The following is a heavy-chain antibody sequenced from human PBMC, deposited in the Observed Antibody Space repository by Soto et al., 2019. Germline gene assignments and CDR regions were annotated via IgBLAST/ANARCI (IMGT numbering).Heavy chain of an antibody. V-gene: IGHV3-33*01. D-gene: IGHD6-19*01. CDR1: GFTFSSYG. CDR2: IWYDGSNK. CDR3: ARDHGPYSSGWYGLDY. Sequence: QVQLVESGGGVVQPGRSLRLSCAASGFTFSSYGMHWVRQAPGKGLEWVAVIWYDGSNKYYADSVKGRFTISRDNSKNTLYLQMNSLRAEDTAVYYCARDHGPYSSGWYGLDYWGQGTLVTVSS. J-gene: IGHJ4*02.